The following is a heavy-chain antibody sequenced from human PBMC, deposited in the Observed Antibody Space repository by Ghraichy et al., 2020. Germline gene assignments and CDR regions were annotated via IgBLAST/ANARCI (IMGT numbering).Heavy chain of an antibody. CDR2: INPSSGGA. V-gene: IGHV1-2*02. CDR3: ARETTVTATDC. D-gene: IGHD4-17*01. Sequence: ASVKVSCKAAGYNFTGHYMHWVLQAPGQGLEWKGWINPSSGGANYAQKFQGRVTMTRDTSISTAYMELSRLTSDDTAVYYCARETTVTATDCWGQGTQVTVSS. J-gene: IGHJ4*02. CDR1: GYNFTGHY.